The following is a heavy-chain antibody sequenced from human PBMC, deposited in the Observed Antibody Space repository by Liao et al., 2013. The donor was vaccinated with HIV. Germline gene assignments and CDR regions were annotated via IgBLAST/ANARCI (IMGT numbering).Heavy chain of an antibody. CDR2: IYYSGTT. CDR1: GGSISSSNYY. CDR3: ARGAYGANSLGTFDI. J-gene: IGHJ3*02. D-gene: IGHD4-23*01. V-gene: IGHV4-39*07. Sequence: QVQLQESGPGLVKPSGTLPLTCKVSGGSISSSNYYWGWIRQTPGKGLEWIGSIYYSGTTYYNPSLKSRVIISVDTYKNEFYLNLTSVTAADTAVYYCARGAYGANSLGTFDIWGQGIVVTVSS.